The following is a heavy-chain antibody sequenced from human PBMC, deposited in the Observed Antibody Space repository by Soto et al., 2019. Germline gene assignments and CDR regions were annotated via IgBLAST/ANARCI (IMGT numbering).Heavy chain of an antibody. V-gene: IGHV3-23*01. J-gene: IGHJ1*01. CDR3: AKGVHYDIVTGIEYFDH. CDR2: ISGTGRVT. D-gene: IGHD3-9*01. CDR1: GFTFSSYA. Sequence: EVQLLESGGGLVQPGGSLKISRAVSGFTFSSYAMSWVHQAPGKGLEWVSGISGTGRVTNYAESVKGRFTISRDNPKNTLYLEMKSLRVEDTAVYYCAKGVHYDIVTGIEYFDHWGQGTLVTVSS.